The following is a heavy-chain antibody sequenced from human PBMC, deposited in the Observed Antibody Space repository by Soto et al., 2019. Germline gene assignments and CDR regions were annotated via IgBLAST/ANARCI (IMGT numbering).Heavy chain of an antibody. D-gene: IGHD1-1*01. CDR1: GGSISSYY. Sequence: SETLSLTCTVSGGSISSYYWSWIRQPPGKGLEWIGYIYYSGSTNYNPSLKSRVTISVDTSKNQFSLKLSSVTAADTAVYYCAGDKKADWNGGYYFDYWGQGTLVTVSS. CDR2: IYYSGST. CDR3: AGDKKADWNGGYYFDY. V-gene: IGHV4-59*01. J-gene: IGHJ4*02.